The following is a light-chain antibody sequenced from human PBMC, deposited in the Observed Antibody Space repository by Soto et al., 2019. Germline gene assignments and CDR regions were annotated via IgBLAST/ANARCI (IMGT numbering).Light chain of an antibody. CDR2: GAS. V-gene: IGKV3-20*01. CDR1: QSVSSTY. Sequence: EIVLTPSPGTLSLSPGERATLSCRASQSVSSTYLAWYQQKPGQAPRLLIYGASNRATGIPDRFSGSGSWTGFTLTISRLEPEDFGVDYSQQNGGSSWTFREGTMVDI. J-gene: IGKJ1*01. CDR3: QQNGGSSWT.